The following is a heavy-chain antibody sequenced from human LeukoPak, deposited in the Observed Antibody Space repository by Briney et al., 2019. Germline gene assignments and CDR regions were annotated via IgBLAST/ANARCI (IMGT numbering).Heavy chain of an antibody. D-gene: IGHD2-8*01. V-gene: IGHV2-70*01. CDR1: GFSLSTSGMC. J-gene: IGHJ4*02. Sequence: SGPALVKPTQTLTLTCTFSGFSLSTSGMCVSWIRQPPGEALEWLALIDWDDDKYYTTSLKTTLTISKDTSKNQVVLTMTNMGPVDTATYYCARTRLYRDFDYWGQGTLVTVSS. CDR2: IDWDDDK. CDR3: ARTRLYRDFDY.